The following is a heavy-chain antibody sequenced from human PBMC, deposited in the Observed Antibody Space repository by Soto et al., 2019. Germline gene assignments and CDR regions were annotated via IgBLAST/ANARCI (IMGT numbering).Heavy chain of an antibody. CDR3: ARDAGPTLRYYYGMHV. D-gene: IGHD1-26*01. V-gene: IGHV6-1*01. CDR2: TYYRSQWYN. Sequence: SQTLSLTCAISGDSVSSNTAAWSWIRQSPSRGLEWLGRTYYRSQWYNNYAVSVKSRITINPDTSRNQFSLHLNSVTLDDTAVYYCARDAGPTLRYYYGMHVWGQGTTVTVSS. CDR1: GDSVSSNTAA. J-gene: IGHJ6*02.